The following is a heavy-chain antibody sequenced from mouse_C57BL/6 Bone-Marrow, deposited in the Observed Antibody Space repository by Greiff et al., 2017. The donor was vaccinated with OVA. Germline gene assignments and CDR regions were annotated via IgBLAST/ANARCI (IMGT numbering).Heavy chain of an antibody. CDR3: ARGTGTWDD. Sequence: QVQLQQPGAELVKPGASVKLSCKASGYTFTSYWMQWVKQRPGQGLEWIGEIDPSDSYTNYNQKFKGKATLTVDTSSSTAYMQLSSLTSEDSAVYYCARGTGTWDDWGQGTTLTVSS. V-gene: IGHV1-50*01. CDR1: GYTFTSYW. CDR2: IDPSDSYT. J-gene: IGHJ2*01. D-gene: IGHD4-1*01.